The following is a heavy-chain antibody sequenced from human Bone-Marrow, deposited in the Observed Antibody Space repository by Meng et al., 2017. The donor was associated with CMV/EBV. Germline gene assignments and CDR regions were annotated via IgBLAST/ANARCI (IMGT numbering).Heavy chain of an antibody. V-gene: IGHV3-49*04. J-gene: IGHJ3*02. D-gene: IGHD3-22*01. CDR2: IRSKAYGGTT. Sequence: GGSLRLSCTASGFTFGDYAMSWVRQAPGKGLEWVGFIRSKAYGGTTEYAASVKGRFTISRDDSKSIAYLQMNSLKTEDTAVYYCTITMIVVVTLDAFDIWGQGTMVTVSS. CDR3: TITMIVVVTLDAFDI. CDR1: GFTFGDYA.